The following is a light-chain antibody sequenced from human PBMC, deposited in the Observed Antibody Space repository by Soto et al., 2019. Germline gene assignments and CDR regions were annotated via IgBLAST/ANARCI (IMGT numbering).Light chain of an antibody. CDR3: QKSYSPSIT. J-gene: IGKJ3*01. Sequence: DIHMTQSASSLSASVGDRVTITCRATKSINTYVNWYQQKPGKAPKILIYTETSLQSGVPSRFSGSGSGTDLNLTISRLQPEDLATYYCQKSYSPSITCGPGTKVDIK. CDR1: KSINTY. CDR2: TET. V-gene: IGKV1-39*01.